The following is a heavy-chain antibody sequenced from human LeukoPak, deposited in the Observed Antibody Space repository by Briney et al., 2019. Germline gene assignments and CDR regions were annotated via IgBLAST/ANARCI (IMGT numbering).Heavy chain of an antibody. V-gene: IGHV3-48*03. CDR1: GFTFNDYE. CDR2: ISRSGSTI. D-gene: IGHD3-22*01. Sequence: GGSLRLSCAASGFTFNDYEMNWVRQAPGKGLEWVSYISRSGSTIYYADSVKGRFTISRDNSKNTLYLQMNSLRAEDTAVCYCAKDLGWSYDSSGYQDYWGQGTLVTVSS. CDR3: AKDLGWSYDSSGYQDY. J-gene: IGHJ4*02.